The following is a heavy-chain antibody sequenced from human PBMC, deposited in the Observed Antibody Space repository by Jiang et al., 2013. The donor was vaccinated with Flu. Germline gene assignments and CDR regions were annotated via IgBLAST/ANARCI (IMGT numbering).Heavy chain of an antibody. V-gene: IGHV5-10-1*01. Sequence: DPSDSYTTYSPSFQGRVTISNDKSTTTVSLHLKNLQASDTAIYYCARQAGYSIPHDAFDVWGQGTMVTVS. CDR2: DPSDSYT. D-gene: IGHD1-26*01. J-gene: IGHJ3*01. CDR3: ARQAGYSIPHDAFDV.